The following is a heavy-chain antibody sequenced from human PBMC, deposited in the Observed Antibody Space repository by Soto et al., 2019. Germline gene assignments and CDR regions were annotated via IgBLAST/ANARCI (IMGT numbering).Heavy chain of an antibody. CDR3: AILQGGAYFPRDGFDM. V-gene: IGHV3-30-3*01. J-gene: IGHJ3*02. Sequence: QEQLVESGGGVVQPGRSLRLSCVASGFPFSEYAMHWVRQAPGKGLEWVAVISYDDGNVRYYADSVQGRFTGSRDNSKNTLFLQMDSLRCEDTAVYYCAILQGGAYFPRDGFDMWGQGTVVTVSS. CDR1: GFPFSEYA. D-gene: IGHD2-21*01. CDR2: ISYDDGNVR.